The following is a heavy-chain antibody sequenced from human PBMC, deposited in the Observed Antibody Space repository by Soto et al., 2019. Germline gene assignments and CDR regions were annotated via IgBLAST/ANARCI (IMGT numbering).Heavy chain of an antibody. CDR2: IRSKAYGGTT. Sequence: GGSLRLSCTASGFTFGDYAMSWVRQAPGKGLEWVGFIRSKAYGGTTEYAASVKGRFTISRDDSKSIAYLQMNSLKTEDTAVYYCTRDHPPTGDWTWGQGTLVTVSS. D-gene: IGHD2-21*02. V-gene: IGHV3-49*04. CDR1: GFTFGDYA. CDR3: TRDHPPTGDWT. J-gene: IGHJ5*02.